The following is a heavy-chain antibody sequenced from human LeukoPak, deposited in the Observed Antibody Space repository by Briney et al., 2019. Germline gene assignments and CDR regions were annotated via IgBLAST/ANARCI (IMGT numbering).Heavy chain of an antibody. J-gene: IGHJ4*02. CDR1: GGSISSYY. D-gene: IGHD5-24*01. CDR2: IYYSGST. V-gene: IGHV4-59*01. CDR3: AREGDEYYFDY. Sequence: MTSETLSLTCTVSGGSISSYYWSWIRQPPGKGLEWIGYIYYSGSTNYNPSLKSRVTISVDTSKNQFSLKPSSVTAADTAVYYCAREGDEYYFDYWGQGTLVTVSS.